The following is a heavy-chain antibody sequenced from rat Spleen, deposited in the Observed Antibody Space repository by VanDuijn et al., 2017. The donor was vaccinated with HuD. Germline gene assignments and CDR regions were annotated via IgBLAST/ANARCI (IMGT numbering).Heavy chain of an antibody. V-gene: IGHV5-25*01. J-gene: IGHJ3*01. CDR3: ARLGITLGAGHWFAY. D-gene: IGHD1-2*01. Sequence: EVQLVESGGGLVWPGRSMKLSCAASGLTFSDFYMAWVRQAPTEGLEWVASISTHGGNIYHRDSVKGRFTISRDNAKNILYLQMDSLRSEDTATYYCARLGITLGAGHWFAYWGQGTLVTVSS. CDR2: ISTHGGNI. CDR1: GLTFSDFY.